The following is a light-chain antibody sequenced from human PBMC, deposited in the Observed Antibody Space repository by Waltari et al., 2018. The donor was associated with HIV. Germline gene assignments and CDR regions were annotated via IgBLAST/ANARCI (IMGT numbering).Light chain of an antibody. CDR3: MQSTQFPFT. J-gene: IGKJ4*01. CDR2: EVS. Sequence: DILLTQSPPSLSVVPGQPASISCKSSQTLLNSDSKTYLYWFLQRAGQPPQLLIYEVSNRCSWVPDRLSVYESWTDFTLMLSRVQPEDVGTYFCMQSTQFPFTFGRRTKVEI. V-gene: IGKV2D-29*01. CDR1: QTLLNSDSKTY.